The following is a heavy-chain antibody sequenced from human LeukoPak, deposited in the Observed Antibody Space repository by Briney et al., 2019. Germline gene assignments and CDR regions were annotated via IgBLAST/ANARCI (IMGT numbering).Heavy chain of an antibody. CDR1: GFTFSNYA. CDR2: ISGGSGNI. J-gene: IGHJ4*02. CDR3: AKGSDYYGSVTSKKTD. Sequence: GGSLIFSCSVSGFTFSNYAMHWVRQAPGKGLEWVSLISGGSGNIYYVDSVKGRFTISRDNSKNTLYVQMTSLRAEDTAIYYCAKGSDYYGSVTSKKTDWGQGTLVTVSS. D-gene: IGHD3-10*01. V-gene: IGHV3-23*01.